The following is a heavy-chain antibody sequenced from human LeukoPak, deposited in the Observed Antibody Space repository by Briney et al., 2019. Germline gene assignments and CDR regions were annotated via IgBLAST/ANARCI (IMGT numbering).Heavy chain of an antibody. CDR1: GYTFNTYD. D-gene: IGHD2-2*02. V-gene: IGHV3-23*01. CDR2: SSGSGGTT. Sequence: GGSLRLFCAASGYTFNTYDMNWVRQAPGKGLEWVSSSSGSGGTTYSADSVKGRFTISRDNTKNTLYLQMNSLRADDTAVYYCAKASRRHCGSTVCYTLDYWGQGTLVTVSS. CDR3: AKASRRHCGSTVCYTLDY. J-gene: IGHJ4*02.